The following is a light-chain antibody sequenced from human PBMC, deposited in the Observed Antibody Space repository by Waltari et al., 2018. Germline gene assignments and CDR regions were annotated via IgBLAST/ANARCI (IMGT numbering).Light chain of an antibody. CDR1: EDIGGS. J-gene: IGKJ3*01. V-gene: IGKV3-11*01. CDR3: QQRYNWIFT. Sequence: VLTQSPATLSLSPGETVTLSCRASEDIGGSLAWYQQRPGQAPRLLIYEASNRATGIPARFSGSGSGTDFTLTISSLESEDFAVYYCQQRYNWIFTFGPGTQVDI. CDR2: EAS.